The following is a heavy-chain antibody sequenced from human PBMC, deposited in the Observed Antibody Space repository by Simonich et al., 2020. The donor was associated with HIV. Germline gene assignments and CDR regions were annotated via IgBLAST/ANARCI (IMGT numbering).Heavy chain of an antibody. V-gene: IGHV4-34*01. CDR2: INQRGST. D-gene: IGHD4-17*01. CDR1: GWSFSGYY. Sequence: QVQLQQWGAGLLKPSETLSLTCAVFGWSFSGYYWTWIGQPPGKGLEWIGEINQRGSTNYNPALKSRVTISVDTSNNQFSLKLSSVTAADTAGYYCARGRTVTTTGIDYWGQGTLVTVSS. CDR3: ARGRTVTTTGIDY. J-gene: IGHJ4*02.